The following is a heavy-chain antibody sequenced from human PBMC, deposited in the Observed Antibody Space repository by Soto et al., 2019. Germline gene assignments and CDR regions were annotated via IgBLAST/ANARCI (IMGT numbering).Heavy chain of an antibody. Sequence: QVQLVQSGAEVKKPGSSVKVSCKASGGTFSSYAISWVRQAPGQGLEWMGVIIPIFGTANYAQKFQGRVTITADESTSTAYMELSSLRSEDTAVYYCARGTPVVTNSDNWFDPWGQGTLVTVSS. D-gene: IGHD2-15*01. CDR2: IIPIFGTA. CDR1: GGTFSSYA. CDR3: ARGTPVVTNSDNWFDP. J-gene: IGHJ5*02. V-gene: IGHV1-69*01.